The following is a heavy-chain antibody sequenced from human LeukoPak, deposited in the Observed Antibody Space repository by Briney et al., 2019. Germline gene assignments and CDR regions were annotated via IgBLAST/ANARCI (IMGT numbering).Heavy chain of an antibody. V-gene: IGHV3-15*01. J-gene: IGHJ3*02. D-gene: IGHD3-16*02. CDR1: RFTFSNAW. Sequence: GGSLRLSCAASRFTFSNAWMSWVRQAPGKGLEWVGRIKSKTDGGTTDYAAPVKGRFTISRDDSKNTLYLQMNSLKTEDTAVYYCTTAIPKTYYDYVWGSHPADDAFDIWGQGTMVTVSS. CDR2: IKSKTDGGTT. CDR3: TTAIPKTYYDYVWGSHPADDAFDI.